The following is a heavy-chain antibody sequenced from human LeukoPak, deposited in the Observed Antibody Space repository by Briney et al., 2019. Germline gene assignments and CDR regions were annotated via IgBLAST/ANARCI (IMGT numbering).Heavy chain of an antibody. CDR2: ISAYNGNT. CDR3: ARDLYYDSSGYYLLYDY. D-gene: IGHD3-22*01. CDR1: VYTFTSYG. J-gene: IGHJ4*02. V-gene: IGHV1-18*01. Sequence: ASVKVSCKPSVYTFTSYGISWVRQAPGQGLEWMGWISAYNGNTNYAQKLQGRVTMTTDTSTSTAYMELRSLRSDDTAVYYCARDLYYDSSGYYLLYDYWGQGTLVTVSS.